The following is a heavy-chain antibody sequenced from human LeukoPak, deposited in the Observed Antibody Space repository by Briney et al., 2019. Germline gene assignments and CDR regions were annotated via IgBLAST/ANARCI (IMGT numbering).Heavy chain of an antibody. J-gene: IGHJ4*02. V-gene: IGHV4-59*08. D-gene: IGHD6-19*01. Sequence: SETLSLTCTVSGGSISGYYWSWIRQPPGKGLEWIGYVYHNGGTNYNPSLQSRLTISVDTSKNQFSLKLSSVTAADTAVYYCARHLRAVAGGRYFDYWGQGTQVTVSS. CDR2: VYHNGGT. CDR3: ARHLRAVAGGRYFDY. CDR1: GGSISGYY.